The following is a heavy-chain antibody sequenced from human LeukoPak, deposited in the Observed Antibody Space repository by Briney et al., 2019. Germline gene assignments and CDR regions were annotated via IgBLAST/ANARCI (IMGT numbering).Heavy chain of an antibody. CDR2: IYYTGST. V-gene: IGHV4-39*07. CDR1: GGSINSSSDY. D-gene: IGHD6-13*01. Sequence: PSETLSLTCTVSGGSINSSSDYWGWIRQPPGKGLEWIGSIYYTGSTYYNPSLKSRFTISVDTSKNQFSLRLSSVTAADTAVYYCARWGSWYFGNGFDYWGQGTLVTVSS. J-gene: IGHJ4*02. CDR3: ARWGSWYFGNGFDY.